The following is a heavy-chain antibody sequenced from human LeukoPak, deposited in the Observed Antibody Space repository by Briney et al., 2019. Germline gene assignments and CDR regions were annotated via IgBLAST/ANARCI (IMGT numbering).Heavy chain of an antibody. J-gene: IGHJ2*01. CDR3: ARATTMIGWYFDL. CDR1: GGSISSGGYS. CDR2: IYHSVST. V-gene: IGHV4-30-2*01. Sequence: PSQTLSLTCAVSGGSISSGGYSWSWIRQPPGKGLEWIGYIYHSVSTYYNPSLKSRVTISLNRSKNQFSLRLSSVTAADTAVYYCARATTMIGWYFDLWGRGTLVTVSS. D-gene: IGHD3-10*02.